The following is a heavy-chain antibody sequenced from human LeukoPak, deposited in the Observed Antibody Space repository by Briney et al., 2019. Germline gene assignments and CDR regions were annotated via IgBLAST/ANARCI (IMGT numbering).Heavy chain of an antibody. Sequence: GGSLRLSCVASGFTFSNYWMQWVRHAPGKGLVWVSRIMSDGSITRYADSVKGRFTISRDNAKNTLYLQMNSLRAEDTAVYYCAYDSSGYYYPDYWGQGTLVTVSS. CDR3: AYDSSGYYYPDY. D-gene: IGHD3-22*01. CDR1: GFTFSNYW. J-gene: IGHJ4*02. CDR2: IMSDGSIT. V-gene: IGHV3-74*01.